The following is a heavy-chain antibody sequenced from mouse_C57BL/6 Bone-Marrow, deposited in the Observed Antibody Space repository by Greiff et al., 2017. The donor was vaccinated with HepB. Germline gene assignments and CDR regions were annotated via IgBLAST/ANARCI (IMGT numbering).Heavy chain of an antibody. D-gene: IGHD2-4*01. Sequence: EVQVVESGGGLVKPGGSLKLSCAASGFTFSDYGMHWVRQAPEKGLEWVAYISSGSSTIYYADTVKGRFTISRDNAKNTLFLQMTRLRSEDTAMYYCEGRLRRDWYFDVWGTGTTVTVSS. CDR2: ISSGSSTI. CDR3: EGRLRRDWYFDV. CDR1: GFTFSDYG. V-gene: IGHV5-17*01. J-gene: IGHJ1*03.